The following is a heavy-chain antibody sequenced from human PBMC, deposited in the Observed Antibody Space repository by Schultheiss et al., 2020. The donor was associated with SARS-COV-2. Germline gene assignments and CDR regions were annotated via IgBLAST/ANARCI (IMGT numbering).Heavy chain of an antibody. CDR1: GGSFSGYY. V-gene: IGHV4-34*01. CDR2: INHSGST. J-gene: IGHJ4*02. CDR3: ARGVGIWFGELSAPWFDY. D-gene: IGHD3-10*01. Sequence: SETLSLTCAVYGGSFSGYYWSWLRQPPGKGLEWIGEINHSGSTNYNPSLKSRVTISVDTSKNQFSLKLSSVTAADTAVYYCARGVGIWFGELSAPWFDYWGQGTLVTVSS.